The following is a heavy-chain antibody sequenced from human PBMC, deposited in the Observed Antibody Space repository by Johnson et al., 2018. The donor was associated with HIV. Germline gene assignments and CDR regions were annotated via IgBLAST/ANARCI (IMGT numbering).Heavy chain of an antibody. CDR3: ARARVITFGGVIGRGAFDI. V-gene: IGHV3-30-3*01. J-gene: IGHJ3*02. D-gene: IGHD3-16*02. CDR2: ISYDGSNK. Sequence: QVQLVESGGGVVQPGRSLRLSCAASGFTFSSYAMHWVRQAPGKGLDWVAVISYDGSNKYYADSVKGLFTISRHNSKNTLYLQMNSLRAEDTAVYYCARARVITFGGVIGRGAFDIWGQGTMVTVSS. CDR1: GFTFSSYA.